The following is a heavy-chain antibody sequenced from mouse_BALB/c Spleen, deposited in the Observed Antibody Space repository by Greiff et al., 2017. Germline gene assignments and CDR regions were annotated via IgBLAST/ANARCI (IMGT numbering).Heavy chain of an antibody. CDR2: IDTSDSYT. Sequence: QVQLQQPGAELVMPGASVKMSCTASGYTFTDYWMHWVKQRPGQGLEWIGAIDTSDSYTSYNPKFKGKATLTVDESSSTAYMQLSSLTSEDSAVYYCAEGTTVDYWGQGTTLTVSS. CDR1: GYTFTDYW. J-gene: IGHJ2*01. CDR3: AEGTTVDY. V-gene: IGHV1-69*01. D-gene: IGHD1-1*01.